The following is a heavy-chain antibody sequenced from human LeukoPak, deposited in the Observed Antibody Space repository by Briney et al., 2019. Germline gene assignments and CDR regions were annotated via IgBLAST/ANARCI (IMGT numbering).Heavy chain of an antibody. CDR1: GYTFTSYG. D-gene: IGHD3-22*01. J-gene: IGHJ4*02. V-gene: IGHV1-18*01. CDR3: ARGHSLYYYDSSGYADY. Sequence: ASVKVSCKASGYTFTSYGISWVRQAPGQGLEWMGWISAYNGNTNYAQKLQGRVTMTTDTSTSTAYMELRSLRSDDTAVYYGARGHSLYYYDSSGYADYWGQGTLVTVSS. CDR2: ISAYNGNT.